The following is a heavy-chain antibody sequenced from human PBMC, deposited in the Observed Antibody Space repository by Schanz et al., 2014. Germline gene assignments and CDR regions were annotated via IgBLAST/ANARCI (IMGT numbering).Heavy chain of an antibody. CDR2: ISSKGDMT. CDR1: GFTFSTST. D-gene: IGHD3-10*01. CDR3: VSSGSYSSYAL. V-gene: IGHV3-64*01. Sequence: EVQLVESGGGLVQPGGSLRLSCAASGFTFSTSTMHWVRQAPGKGLEYVSSISSKGDMTFYGNSVKGRFTISRDNAKNSLYLQMNSLRAEDTAVYHCVSSGSYSSYALWGQGTLVTVSS. J-gene: IGHJ4*02.